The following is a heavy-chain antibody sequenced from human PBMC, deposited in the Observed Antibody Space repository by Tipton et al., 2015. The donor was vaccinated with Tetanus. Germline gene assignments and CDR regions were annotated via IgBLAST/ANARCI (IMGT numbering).Heavy chain of an antibody. CDR2: IYHSGSP. CDR3: ARGITDGYNRRLDY. J-gene: IGHJ4*02. Sequence: TLSLTCAVSGGSITSGAYLWGWIRQPPGKGLEWIGYIYHSGSPYYNPSLKSRVTLSVDTSKNQFSLQLRAVTAADTAVYYCARGITDGYNRRLDYWGQGLRVAVS. CDR1: GGSITSGAYL. D-gene: IGHD5-24*01. V-gene: IGHV4-30-2*01.